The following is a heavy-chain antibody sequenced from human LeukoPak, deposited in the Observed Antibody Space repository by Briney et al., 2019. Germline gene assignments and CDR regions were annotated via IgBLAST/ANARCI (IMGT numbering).Heavy chain of an antibody. CDR3: ARDFCSSTSCFGFDY. Sequence: GGSLRLSCAASGFTFSSYTMNWVRQAPGKGLEWVSSISSSSDDIYYADSVKGRFTISRDNSKNTLYLQMNSLRAEDTAVYYCARDFCSSTSCFGFDYWGQGTLVTVSS. J-gene: IGHJ4*02. CDR1: GFTFSSYT. D-gene: IGHD2-2*01. CDR2: ISSSSDDI. V-gene: IGHV3-21*01.